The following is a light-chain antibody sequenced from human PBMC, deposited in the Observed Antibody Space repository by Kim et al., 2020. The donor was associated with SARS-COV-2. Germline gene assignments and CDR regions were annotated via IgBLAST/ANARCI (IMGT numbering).Light chain of an antibody. CDR3: QQSYSIPLT. J-gene: IGKJ2*01. CDR2: AAS. V-gene: IGKV1-39*01. CDR1: QSISNY. Sequence: DIQMTQSPSSLSASVGDRVTITCRASQSISNYLTWYQQKPGKAPNLLIYAASTLQSGVPSRFSGSGSGTDFTLTISSLQPEDFATYYCQQSYSIPLTFGQGTKLEI.